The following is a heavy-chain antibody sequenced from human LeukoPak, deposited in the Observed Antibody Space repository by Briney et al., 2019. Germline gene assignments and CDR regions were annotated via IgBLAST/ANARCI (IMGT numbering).Heavy chain of an antibody. J-gene: IGHJ4*02. Sequence: ASVKVSCKVSGYTLTELSMHWVRQAPGKGLEWMGGFDPEDGETIYAQKFQGRVTMTRDTSTSTVYMELSSLRSEDTAVYYCARPHCSSTSCPGHYWGQGTLVTVSS. V-gene: IGHV1-24*01. CDR3: ARPHCSSTSCPGHY. CDR1: GYTLTELS. D-gene: IGHD2-2*01. CDR2: FDPEDGET.